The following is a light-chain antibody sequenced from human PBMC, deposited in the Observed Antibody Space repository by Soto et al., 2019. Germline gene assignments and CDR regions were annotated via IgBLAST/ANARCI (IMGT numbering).Light chain of an antibody. CDR1: QSVGGN. J-gene: IGKJ3*01. CDR2: GAS. CDR3: QQRSNWPPLT. Sequence: DIVMTQSPATLSVSPGERVTLSCRASQSVGGNVAWYQQRPGQAPRLLISGASTRATGIPARFSGSGSGTEFTLTISSLQSEDFAVYYCQQRSNWPPLTFGPGTKVDIK. V-gene: IGKV3-15*01.